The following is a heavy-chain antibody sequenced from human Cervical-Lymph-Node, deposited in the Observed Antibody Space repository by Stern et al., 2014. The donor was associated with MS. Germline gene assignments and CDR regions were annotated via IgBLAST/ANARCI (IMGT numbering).Heavy chain of an antibody. CDR2: ISGDGEKS. J-gene: IGHJ4*02. D-gene: IGHD5-24*01. CDR3: TRQQGDGYNQIDH. V-gene: IGHV3-64*01. Sequence: EVQLLESGGGLVQPGGSLRLSCAASGFTFRTYGMHWVRQTPGKGLESVSVISGDGEKSYYGNSVKGRFTISRDNSKNTLYLQMGSLRAEDMAVYYCTRQQGDGYNQIDHWGQGTLVIVSS. CDR1: GFTFRTYG.